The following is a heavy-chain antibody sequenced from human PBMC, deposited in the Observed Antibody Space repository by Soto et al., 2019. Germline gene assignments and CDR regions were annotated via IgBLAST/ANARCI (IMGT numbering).Heavy chain of an antibody. CDR3: ARHGGEWELQDLWHYFDY. Sequence: QLQLQESGPGLVKPSETLSLTCTVSGGSISSSSYYWGWIHQPPGKGLEWIGSIYYSGSTYYNPSLKSRVTISVDTSKNQFSLKLSSVTAADTAVYYCARHGGEWELQDLWHYFDYWGQGTLVTVSS. CDR1: GGSISSSSYY. CDR2: IYYSGST. D-gene: IGHD1-26*01. V-gene: IGHV4-39*01. J-gene: IGHJ4*02.